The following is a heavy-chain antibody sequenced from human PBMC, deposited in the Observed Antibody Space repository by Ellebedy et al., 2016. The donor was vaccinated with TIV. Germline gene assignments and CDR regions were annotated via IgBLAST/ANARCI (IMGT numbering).Heavy chain of an antibody. CDR1: GYSFTDYH. Sequence: AASVTVSCKTSGYSFTDYHIHWMRQAPGQGLEWMGWIYPNSGDTKYSQKFQGWVTMTRDTAITTAYMELKILTSDDTATYYCASVTFSSLSPFDYWGQGTLVTVSS. CDR3: ASVTFSSLSPFDY. CDR2: IYPNSGDT. J-gene: IGHJ4*02. D-gene: IGHD2-2*01. V-gene: IGHV1-2*04.